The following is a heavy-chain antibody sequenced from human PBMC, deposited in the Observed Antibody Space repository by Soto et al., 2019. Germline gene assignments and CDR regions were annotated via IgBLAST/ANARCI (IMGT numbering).Heavy chain of an antibody. CDR1: GGTFSSYA. D-gene: IGHD5-12*01. J-gene: IGHJ5*02. CDR3: ARVKEMATNWFDP. Sequence: SVKVSCKASGGTFSSYAISWARQAPGQGLEWMGGIIPIFGTANYAQKFQGRVTITADESTSTAYMELSSLRSEDTAVYYCARVKEMATNWFDPWGQGTLVTVSS. V-gene: IGHV1-69*13. CDR2: IIPIFGTA.